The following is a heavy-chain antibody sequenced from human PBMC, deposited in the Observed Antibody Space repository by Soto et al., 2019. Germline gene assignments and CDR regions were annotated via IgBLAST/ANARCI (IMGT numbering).Heavy chain of an antibody. CDR3: ARVGGSSNVRDYGMDV. CDR2: IWYDGSNK. CDR1: GFTFSSYG. V-gene: IGHV3-33*01. D-gene: IGHD1-26*01. J-gene: IGHJ6*02. Sequence: SLRLSCAASGFTFSSYGMHWVRQAPGKGLEWVAVIWYDGSNKYYADSVKGRFTISRDNSKNTLYLQMNSLRAEDTAVYYCARVGGSSNVRDYGMDVWGQGTTVTVSS.